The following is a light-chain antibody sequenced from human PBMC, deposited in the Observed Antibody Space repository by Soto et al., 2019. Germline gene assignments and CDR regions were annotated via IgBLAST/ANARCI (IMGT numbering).Light chain of an antibody. J-gene: IGLJ1*01. V-gene: IGLV2-8*01. CDR3: SSYAGSNNYV. CDR1: SSDVGGYNY. Sequence: QSVLTQPPSASGSRGQSVTISCTGTSSDVGGYNYVSWYQQHPGKAPKLMIYEVSKRPSGVPDRFPGSKSGNTASLTVSGLQAEDEADYYCSSYAGSNNYVFGTGTKV. CDR2: EVS.